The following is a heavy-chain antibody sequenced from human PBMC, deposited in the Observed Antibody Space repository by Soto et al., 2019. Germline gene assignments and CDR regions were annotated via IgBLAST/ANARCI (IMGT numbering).Heavy chain of an antibody. D-gene: IGHD3-9*01. J-gene: IGHJ5*02. CDR2: VNPNTGVT. V-gene: IGHV1-2*02. Sequence: ASVKVSCKASGYTFTAFYMNWVRQAPGQGLEWMGWVNPNTGVTKYAQKFQGRVTMTRDTSINTAYMELSGLTSDDTAVYYGTTLSLDPWGQGALVADFS. CDR3: TTLSLDP. CDR1: GYTFTAFY.